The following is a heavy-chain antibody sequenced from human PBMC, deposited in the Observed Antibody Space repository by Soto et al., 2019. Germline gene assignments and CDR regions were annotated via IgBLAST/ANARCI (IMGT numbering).Heavy chain of an antibody. CDR1: GFTFSSYG. CDR2: ISYDGSNK. V-gene: IGHV3-30*18. D-gene: IGHD1-26*01. J-gene: IGHJ3*02. CDR3: AKDKGEWELHDAFDI. Sequence: AGGSLRLSCAASGFTFSSYGMHWVRQAPGKGLEWVAVISYDGSNKYYADSVKGRFTISRDNSKNTLYLQMNSLRAEDTAVYYCAKDKGEWELHDAFDIWGQGTMVTVSS.